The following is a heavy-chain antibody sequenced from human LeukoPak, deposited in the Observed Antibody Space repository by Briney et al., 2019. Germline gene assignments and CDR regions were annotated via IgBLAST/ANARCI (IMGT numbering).Heavy chain of an antibody. Sequence: PGGSLRLSCAASGFTFSSYAMSWVRQAPGKGLGWVSAISGSGGSTYYADSVKGRFTISRDNSKNTLYLQMNSLRAEDTAVYYCAKDREDCSGGSCYSYYFGYWGQGTLVTVSS. CDR1: GFTFSSYA. CDR2: ISGSGGST. D-gene: IGHD2-15*01. V-gene: IGHV3-23*01. J-gene: IGHJ4*02. CDR3: AKDREDCSGGSCYSYYFGY.